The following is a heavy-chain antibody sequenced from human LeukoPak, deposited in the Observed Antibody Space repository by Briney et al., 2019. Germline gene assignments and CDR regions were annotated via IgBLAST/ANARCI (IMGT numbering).Heavy chain of an antibody. V-gene: IGHV3-21*04. J-gene: IGHJ6*02. D-gene: IGHD5-24*01. CDR3: AKDGRDGYNYYYYGMDV. CDR1: GFTFSSYS. Sequence: PGGSLGLSCAASGFTFSSYSMNWVRQAPGKGLEWVSSISSSSSYIYYADSVKGRFTISRDNSKNTLYLQMNSLRAEDTAVYYCAKDGRDGYNYYYYGMDVWGQGTTVTVSS. CDR2: ISSSSSYI.